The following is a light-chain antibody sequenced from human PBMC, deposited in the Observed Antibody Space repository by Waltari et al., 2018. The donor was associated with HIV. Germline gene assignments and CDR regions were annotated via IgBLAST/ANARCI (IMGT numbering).Light chain of an antibody. CDR2: DTS. J-gene: IGKJ2*01. V-gene: IGKV1-39*01. CDR1: QRISSS. CDR3: QQSYTTVYT. Sequence: DIHLTQPPSSLSASVGDRVTITCRTSQRISSSLNWYQHRPGKAPNLIIFDTSSLQSGVPSRFNGSGSGTDFTLTISRLQPEDFVTYYCQQSYTTVYTFGQGTRLEIK.